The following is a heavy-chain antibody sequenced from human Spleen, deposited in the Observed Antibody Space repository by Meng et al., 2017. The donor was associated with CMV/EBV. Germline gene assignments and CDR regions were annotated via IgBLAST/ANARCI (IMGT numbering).Heavy chain of an antibody. Sequence: ASVQVSCKASGYSFMNHGISWIRQAPGQGLEWMGWISVYHGNTNYAQKFQGRVTMTTDTSTSAAYMELRTLRSDDTAMYYCARADRYDPRGWFDPWGQGTLVTVSS. V-gene: IGHV1-18*01. CDR1: GYSFMNHG. J-gene: IGHJ5*02. D-gene: IGHD3-16*01. CDR3: ARADRYDPRGWFDP. CDR2: ISVYHGNT.